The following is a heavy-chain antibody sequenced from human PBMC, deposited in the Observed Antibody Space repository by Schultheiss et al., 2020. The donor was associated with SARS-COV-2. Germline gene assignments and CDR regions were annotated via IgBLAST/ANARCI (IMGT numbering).Heavy chain of an antibody. CDR3: ARNRGDIEGPPYFDY. V-gene: IGHV4-31*03. D-gene: IGHD3-16*01. J-gene: IGHJ4*02. CDR1: GGSISSGGYY. CDR2: MYFSGST. Sequence: SETLSLTCTVSGGSISSGGYYWSWIRQHPGEGLEWIGHMYFSGSTYYNPSLKSRATISVDTTKNQFSLRLSSVTAADTAVYYCARNRGDIEGPPYFDYWGLGTLVTVSS.